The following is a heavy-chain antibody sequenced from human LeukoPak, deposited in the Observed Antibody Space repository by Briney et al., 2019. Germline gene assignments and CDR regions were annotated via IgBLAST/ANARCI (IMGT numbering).Heavy chain of an antibody. CDR2: LTFSGGRT. V-gene: IGHV3-23*01. CDR1: GFTFSIYA. J-gene: IGHJ3*01. Sequence: GGSLRLSCAASGFTFSIYAMSWVRQAPGKGLEWVSTLTFSGGRTYYADSVKGRFTISRDNSKNTLYLQMNSLRAEDTAVYYCAKGRTEYAYTSDALDVWGHGTMITVSS. CDR3: AKGRTEYAYTSDALDV. D-gene: IGHD2-2*02.